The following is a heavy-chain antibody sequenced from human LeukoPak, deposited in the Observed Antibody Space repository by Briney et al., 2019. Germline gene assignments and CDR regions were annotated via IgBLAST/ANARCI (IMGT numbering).Heavy chain of an antibody. D-gene: IGHD6-6*01. V-gene: IGHV4-31*03. J-gene: IGHJ3*02. Sequence: SETLSLTCTVSGGSISSGGYYWSWIRQHPGKGLERIGYIYYSGSTYYNPSLKSRVTISVDTSKNQFSLKLSSVTAADTAVYYCARDRVSGAFDIWGQGTMVTVSS. CDR2: IYYSGST. CDR3: ARDRVSGAFDI. CDR1: GGSISSGGYY.